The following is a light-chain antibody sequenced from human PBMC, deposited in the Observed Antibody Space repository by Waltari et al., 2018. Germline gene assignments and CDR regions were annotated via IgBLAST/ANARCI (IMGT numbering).Light chain of an antibody. Sequence: DIVMTQSPDSLAVSLGERATINCKSSQSVLYSSNNKTYLAWYQQKPGQPPKLRIYWASTRESGVPDRFSGSGSGTDFTLTISSLQAEDVAVYYCQQYYSIPYTFGQGTKLEIK. CDR3: QQYYSIPYT. CDR1: QSVLYSSNNKTY. V-gene: IGKV4-1*01. CDR2: WAS. J-gene: IGKJ2*01.